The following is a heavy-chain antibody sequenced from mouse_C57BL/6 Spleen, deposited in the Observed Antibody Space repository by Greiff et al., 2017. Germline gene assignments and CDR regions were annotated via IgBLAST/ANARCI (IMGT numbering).Heavy chain of an antibody. Sequence: QVQLQQSGAELVKPGASVKISCKASGYAFSSYWMNWVKQRPGKGLEWIGQIYPGDGDTNYNGKFKGKATLTADKSSSTAYIQRSSLTSEDSAVYFCARGGANSFAYWGQGTLVTVSA. V-gene: IGHV1-80*01. CDR1: GYAFSSYW. CDR3: ARGGANSFAY. D-gene: IGHD3-1*01. J-gene: IGHJ3*01. CDR2: IYPGDGDT.